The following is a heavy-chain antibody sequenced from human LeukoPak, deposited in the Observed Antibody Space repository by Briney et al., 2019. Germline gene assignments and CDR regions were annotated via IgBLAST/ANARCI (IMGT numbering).Heavy chain of an antibody. D-gene: IGHD3-10*01. J-gene: IGHJ6*03. CDR3: ARLGSGRPDYYYYYYMDV. Sequence: SETLSLTCAVYGGSFSGYYWSWIRQPPGKGLEWIGEINHSGSTNYNPSLKSRVTISVDTSKNQFSLKLSSVTAADTAVYYCARLGSGRPDYYYYYYMDVWGKGTTVTISS. CDR1: GGSFSGYY. V-gene: IGHV4-34*01. CDR2: INHSGST.